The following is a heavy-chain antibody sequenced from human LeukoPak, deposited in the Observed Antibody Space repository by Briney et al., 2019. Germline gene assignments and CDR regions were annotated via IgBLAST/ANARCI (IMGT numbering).Heavy chain of an antibody. CDR2: IKEDGSAQ. Sequence: QPGGSLRLSCAASGFTFSSYAMSWVRQAPGKGLEWVANIKEDGSAQYYVGSVKGRFTISRDNAKNSLNLQMNSLRAEDTAVYYCATSSNAPGNHWGQGTLVTVSS. J-gene: IGHJ5*02. D-gene: IGHD2-2*01. V-gene: IGHV3-7*01. CDR3: ATSSNAPGNH. CDR1: GFTFSSYA.